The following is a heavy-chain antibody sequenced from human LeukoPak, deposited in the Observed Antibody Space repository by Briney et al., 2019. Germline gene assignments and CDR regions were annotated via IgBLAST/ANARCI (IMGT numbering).Heavy chain of an antibody. CDR3: ARHIPMVQGVTTDSEYYFDY. CDR2: XXXXGST. J-gene: IGHJ4*02. D-gene: IGHD3-10*01. V-gene: IGHV4-39*01. CDR1: GGSISSSSYY. Sequence: SETLSLTCTVSGGSISSSSYYWGXXXXXXXXXXXXXXXXXXXGSTYYNPSLKSRVTISVDTSKNQFSLKLSSVTAADTAVYYCARHIPMVQGVTTDSEYYFDYWGQGTLVTVSS.